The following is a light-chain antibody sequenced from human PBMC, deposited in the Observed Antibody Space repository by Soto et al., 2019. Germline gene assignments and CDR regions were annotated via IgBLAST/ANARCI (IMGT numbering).Light chain of an antibody. J-gene: IGKJ4*01. CDR1: QGVSRK. Sequence: IVMSQSPGTLSVAPGERVTFSCRASQGVSRKLAWYQHKPGQAHRLLLSGASTGATGIPARFSGSGSGTEFTLTISSLQSEDCAIYYCQQYHTWPSTFGGGTKVDIK. CDR2: GAS. CDR3: QQYHTWPST. V-gene: IGKV3-15*01.